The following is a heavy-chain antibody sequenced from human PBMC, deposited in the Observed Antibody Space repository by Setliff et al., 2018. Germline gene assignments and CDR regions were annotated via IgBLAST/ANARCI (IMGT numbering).Heavy chain of an antibody. D-gene: IGHD3-22*01. CDR2: TIPMFGSA. V-gene: IGHV1-69*05. CDR3: VREGVDSRSSTDYRYYMDV. CDR1: GYTFTAYY. Sequence: SVKVSCKASGYTFTAYYIHWVRQAPGQGLEWMGGTIPMFGSANYAQKFQGRVTIITDEFTGTAYMELSSLRTEDTAVYYCVREGVDSRSSTDYRYYMDVWGKGTTVTVSS. J-gene: IGHJ6*03.